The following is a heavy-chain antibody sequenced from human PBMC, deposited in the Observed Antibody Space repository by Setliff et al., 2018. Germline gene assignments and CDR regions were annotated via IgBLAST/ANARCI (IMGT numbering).Heavy chain of an antibody. J-gene: IGHJ3*02. V-gene: IGHV4-38-2*02. D-gene: IGHD3-22*01. CDR1: GYSISSGYI. CDR2: IGHTGSI. CDR3: VRDDADNYDAFDN. Sequence: KPSETLSLTCTVSGYSISSGYIWGWIRQPPGKGLEWVGNIGHTGSINYNPSLKSRLTISRDNAKRSLYLQMNGLRADDTGVYYCVRDDADNYDAFDNWGQGTLVTVSS.